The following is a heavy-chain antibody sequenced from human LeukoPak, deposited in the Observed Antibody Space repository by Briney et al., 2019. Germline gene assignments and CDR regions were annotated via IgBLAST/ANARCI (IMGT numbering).Heavy chain of an antibody. D-gene: IGHD6-6*01. CDR2: IYSGDST. CDR1: GFSVDYTY. CDR3: ARLRLEYSSLDAFDI. J-gene: IGHJ3*02. V-gene: IGHV3-53*01. Sequence: GGSLRLSCAVSGFSVDYTYMTWVRQAPGKGLEWVSIIYSGDSTYYADSVKGRFTISRHNSKNTLYLQMNSLRAEDTAVYYCARLRLEYSSLDAFDIWGQGTMVTVSS.